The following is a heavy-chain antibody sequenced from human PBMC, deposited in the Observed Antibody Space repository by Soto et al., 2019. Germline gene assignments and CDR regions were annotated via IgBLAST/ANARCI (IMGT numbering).Heavy chain of an antibody. J-gene: IGHJ4*02. V-gene: IGHV1-46*02. CDR2: IHPSGDTT. CDR3: AKDLWGSWAVDY. D-gene: IGHD3-16*01. Sequence: QVQLVQSGAEVKEPGASVKVSCKASGFTFQNYHMHWVRQAPGQGLEWMGIIHPSGDTTTYAQNFQGRLAMTRATSTSTAYMELSSLPSGDTAAYYCAKDLWGSWAVDYWGQGTLITVSS. CDR1: GFTFQNYH.